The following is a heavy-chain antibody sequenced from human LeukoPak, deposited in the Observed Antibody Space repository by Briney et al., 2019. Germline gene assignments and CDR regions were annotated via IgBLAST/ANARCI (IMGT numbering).Heavy chain of an antibody. CDR3: ARDEGSTYNQLDY. D-gene: IGHD1-14*01. V-gene: IGHV1-2*02. CDR2: INGNDGST. CDR1: GYTFDNFY. J-gene: IGHJ4*02. Sequence: ASVKVSCKASGYTFDNFYIHWVRQAPGQGPEWTGWINGNDGSTKYAQKFQGRVTMTRVTAISTVYMDLSGLRPDDTAIYYCARDEGSTYNQLDYWGQGTLVTVSS.